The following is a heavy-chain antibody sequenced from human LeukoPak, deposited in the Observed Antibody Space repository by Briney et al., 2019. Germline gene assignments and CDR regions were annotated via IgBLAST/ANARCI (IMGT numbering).Heavy chain of an antibody. CDR3: ARVARGYSGYDLYYYYGMDV. CDR1: GGSFSGYH. J-gene: IGHJ6*02. CDR2: INHSGST. V-gene: IGHV4-34*01. Sequence: SETLSLTCAVYGGSFSGYHWSWIRQPPGKGMEWIGEINHSGSTNYNPSLKSRVTISVDTSKNQFSLKLSSVTAADTAVYYCARVARGYSGYDLYYYYGMDVWGQGTTVTVSS. D-gene: IGHD5-12*01.